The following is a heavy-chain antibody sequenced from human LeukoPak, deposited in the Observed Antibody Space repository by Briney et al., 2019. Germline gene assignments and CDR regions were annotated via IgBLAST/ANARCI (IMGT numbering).Heavy chain of an antibody. J-gene: IGHJ4*02. D-gene: IGHD6-13*01. Sequence: GGSLRLSCAASGFTFSSYWMTWVRQAPGKGLEWVANIKQNGREKYYVDSVKGRFTISRDNARNSLYLQMNSLRAEDTAVYYCASGRQLGYWGQGTLVTVSS. CDR1: GFTFSSYW. CDR3: ASGRQLGY. V-gene: IGHV3-7*01. CDR2: IKQNGREK.